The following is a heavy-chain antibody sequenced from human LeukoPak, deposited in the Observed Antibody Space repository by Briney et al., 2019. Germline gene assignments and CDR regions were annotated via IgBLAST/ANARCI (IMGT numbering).Heavy chain of an antibody. J-gene: IGHJ5*02. D-gene: IGHD3-10*01. CDR1: GGSFSGYY. Sequence: SETLSLTYAVYGGSFSGYYWSWIRQPPGKGLEWIGEINHSGSTNYNPSLKSRVTISVDTSKNQFSLKLSSVTAADTAVYYCARALPAQYYGSGSYYPALNGRRWFDPWGQGTLVTVSS. CDR3: ARALPAQYYGSGSYYPALNGRRWFDP. V-gene: IGHV4-34*01. CDR2: INHSGST.